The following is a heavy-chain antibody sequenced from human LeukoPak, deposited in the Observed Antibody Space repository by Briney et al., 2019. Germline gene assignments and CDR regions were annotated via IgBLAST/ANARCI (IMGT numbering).Heavy chain of an antibody. D-gene: IGHD5-18*01. V-gene: IGHV3-74*01. CDR2: IKSDGSTT. CDR3: ARVVDTHFDY. J-gene: IGHJ4*02. Sequence: PGGSLRLSCVASGFSFSSYSMNWVRQAPGKGLVWVSRIKSDGSTTTYADSVKGRFTISRDNAKNTLYLQMNSLRAEDTAVYYCARVVDTHFDYWGQGTLVTVSS. CDR1: GFSFSSYS.